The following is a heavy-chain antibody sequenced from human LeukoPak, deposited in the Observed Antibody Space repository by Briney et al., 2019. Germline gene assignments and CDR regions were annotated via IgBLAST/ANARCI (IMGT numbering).Heavy chain of an antibody. CDR3: ARVPSGSYRWFDP. V-gene: IGHV1-69*13. CDR1: GGTFSSYA. J-gene: IGHJ5*02. CDR2: IIPIFGTA. D-gene: IGHD1-26*01. Sequence: SVKVSCKASGGTFSSYAISWVRQAPGQGLEWMGGIIPIFGTANYAQKFQGRVTFTADESTSTAYMELSSLRSEDTAVYYCARVPSGSYRWFDPWGQGTLVTVSS.